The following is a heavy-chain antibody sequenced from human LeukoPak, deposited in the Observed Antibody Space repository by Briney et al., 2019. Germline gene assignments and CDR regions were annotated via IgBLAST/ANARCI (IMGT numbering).Heavy chain of an antibody. CDR2: ISLSGVT. D-gene: IGHD1-26*01. CDR1: GGSISSTLW. J-gene: IGHJ4*02. CDR3: SRESGAFSPFGY. V-gene: IGHV4-4*02. Sequence: SETLSLTCGVSGGSISSTLWWSWVPQPPAQGLEWIGEISLSGVTNYNPSLKSRVTMSLDRSKNHLSLTLTSVTAADTAVYYCSRESGAFSPFGYWGQGTLVTVSS.